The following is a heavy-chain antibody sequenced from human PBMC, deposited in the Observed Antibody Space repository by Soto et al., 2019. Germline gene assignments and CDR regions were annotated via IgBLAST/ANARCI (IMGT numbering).Heavy chain of an antibody. J-gene: IGHJ4*02. CDR2: IVVGSGST. CDR1: GLTFSSSA. D-gene: IGHD5-12*01. CDR3: AAPPNRDAYNYGY. Sequence: QMQLVQSGPEVRKPGTSVKVSCKASGLTFSSSAVQWVRQARGQRLEWIGWIVVGSGSTKYAQKFQERVTITRDMSTSTAYMELSSLRSEDTAVYYWAAPPNRDAYNYGYWGQGTLVTVSS. V-gene: IGHV1-58*01.